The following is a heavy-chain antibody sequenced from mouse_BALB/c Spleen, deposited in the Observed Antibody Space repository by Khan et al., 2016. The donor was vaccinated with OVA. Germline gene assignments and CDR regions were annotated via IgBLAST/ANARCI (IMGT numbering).Heavy chain of an antibody. J-gene: IGHJ2*01. CDR1: GYSFTGYF. CDR3: TRIYGSDFDY. CDR2: INPHIGET. D-gene: IGHD1-1*01. Sequence: VQLKQSGPELVKPGASVKISCKASGYSFTGYFMNWVMQSPGKSLEWIGRINPHIGETFYNQKFKDKATLTVDESSSTAHMELRSLASEDSAAYNCTRIYGSDFDYWGQGTTLTVSS. V-gene: IGHV1-20*02.